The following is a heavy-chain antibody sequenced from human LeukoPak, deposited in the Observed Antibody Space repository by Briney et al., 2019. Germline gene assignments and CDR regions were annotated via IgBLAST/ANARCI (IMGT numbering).Heavy chain of an antibody. CDR3: ARSIAAAAPFQH. CDR2: ISYDGSNK. D-gene: IGHD6-13*01. Sequence: GGSLRLSCAASGFTFSSYAMHWVRQAPGKGLEWVAVISYDGSNKYYADSVKGRFTISRDNSKNTLYLQMNSLRAEDTAVYYCARSIAAAAPFQHWGQGTLVTVSS. J-gene: IGHJ1*01. V-gene: IGHV3-30-3*01. CDR1: GFTFSSYA.